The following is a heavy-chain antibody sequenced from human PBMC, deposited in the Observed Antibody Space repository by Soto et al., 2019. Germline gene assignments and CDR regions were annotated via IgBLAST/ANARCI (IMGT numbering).Heavy chain of an antibody. CDR2: IWYDGSNK. Sequence: QVQLVESGGGVVQPGRSLRLSCAASGFTFSSYGMHWVRQAPGKGLEWVAVIWYDGSNKYYADSVKGRFTISRDNSKNPLYLENNRPRGGGKAVFFRAEEHSSVLNWFGPRGPGNPVTVSS. J-gene: IGHJ5*02. D-gene: IGHD6-19*01. V-gene: IGHV3-33*06. CDR1: GFTFSSYG. CDR3: AEEHSSVLNWFGP.